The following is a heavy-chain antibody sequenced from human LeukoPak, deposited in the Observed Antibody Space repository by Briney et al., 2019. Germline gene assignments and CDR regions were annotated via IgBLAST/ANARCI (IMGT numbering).Heavy chain of an antibody. CDR1: GFTFSSYW. J-gene: IGHJ4*02. CDR3: TRDPDRLVAGTFGYYFDY. Sequence: GGSLRLSCAASGFTFSSYWMSWVRQAPGKGLEWVGFIRSKAYGGTTEYAASVKGRFTISRDDSKSIAYLQMNSLKTEDTAVYYCTRDPDRLVAGTFGYYFDYWGQGTLVTVSS. V-gene: IGHV3-49*04. CDR2: IRSKAYGGTT. D-gene: IGHD6-19*01.